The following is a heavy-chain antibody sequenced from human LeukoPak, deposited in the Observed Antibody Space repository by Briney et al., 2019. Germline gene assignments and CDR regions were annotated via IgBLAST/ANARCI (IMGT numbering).Heavy chain of an antibody. Sequence: GGSLRLSCAASGFTFSNYAMSWVRQAPGKGLEWVSGIGASGDSTHYADSAKGRFTISRDNSKNTLYLQMNSLRAEDTAVYYCAKLGYNGSYYGGLDAFDIWGQGTMVTVSS. V-gene: IGHV3-23*01. CDR2: IGASGDST. CDR1: GFTFSNYA. CDR3: AKLGYNGSYYGGLDAFDI. J-gene: IGHJ3*02. D-gene: IGHD1-26*01.